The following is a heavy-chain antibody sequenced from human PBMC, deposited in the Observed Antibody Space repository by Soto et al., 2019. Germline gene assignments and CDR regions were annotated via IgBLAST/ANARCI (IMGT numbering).Heavy chain of an antibody. CDR2: ISSSSSTI. V-gene: IGHV3-48*01. J-gene: IGHJ4*02. Sequence: GGSLRHSCAASGFTFSSYSMNLVRQATGKGLEWVSYISSSSSTIYYADSVKGRFTISRDNSRNTLFLQMNSLRAEDTAVYYCARDYYKYYDSSGYYRSPAYWGQGTLVTVSS. CDR3: ARDYYKYYDSSGYYRSPAY. D-gene: IGHD3-22*01. CDR1: GFTFSSYS.